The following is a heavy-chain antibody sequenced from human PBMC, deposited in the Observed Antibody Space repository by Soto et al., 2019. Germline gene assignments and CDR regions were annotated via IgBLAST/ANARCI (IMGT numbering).Heavy chain of an antibody. Sequence: EVQLVESGGGLVQPGGSLRLSCAASGFTFSDPYMDWVRQAPGKGLEWVGRTRNKANSYTTEYAASVKGSFTISRDDSRNSLYLQMNSLKTEDTAVYYCARIMTNSWYFDLWGRGTLVTVSS. CDR3: ARIMTNSWYFDL. CDR1: GFTFSDPY. D-gene: IGHD3-16*01. V-gene: IGHV3-72*01. J-gene: IGHJ2*01. CDR2: TRNKANSYTT.